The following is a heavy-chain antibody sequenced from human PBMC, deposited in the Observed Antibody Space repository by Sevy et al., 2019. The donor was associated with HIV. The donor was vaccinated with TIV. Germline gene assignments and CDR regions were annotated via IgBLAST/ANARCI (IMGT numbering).Heavy chain of an antibody. CDR3: ARDHTIFGVPPYYYYYGMDV. CDR1: GFTFSSYW. Sequence: GGSLRLSCAASGFTFSSYWMSWVRQAPGKGLEWVANIKQDGSEKYYVDSVKGRFTISRVNAKNSLYVQMNSLRAEDTAVYYCARDHTIFGVPPYYYYYGMDVWGQGTTVTVSS. V-gene: IGHV3-7*03. D-gene: IGHD3-3*01. CDR2: IKQDGSEK. J-gene: IGHJ6*02.